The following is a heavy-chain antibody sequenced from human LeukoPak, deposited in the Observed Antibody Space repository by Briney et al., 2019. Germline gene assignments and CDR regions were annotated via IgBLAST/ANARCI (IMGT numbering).Heavy chain of an antibody. D-gene: IGHD1-26*01. CDR1: GFRFGDYW. CDR2: IKQDGEEK. J-gene: IGHJ4*02. CDR3: ARVGAWDLQRVFDY. Sequence: PGGSLRVSCAAPGFRFGDYWMTWARHVPGKGLEWVANIKQDGEEKHYAESVEGRFIISRDNAKNSLYLEMDSRKVEDTAVYYCARVGAWDLQRVFDYWSQGTLVTVSS. V-gene: IGHV3-7*01.